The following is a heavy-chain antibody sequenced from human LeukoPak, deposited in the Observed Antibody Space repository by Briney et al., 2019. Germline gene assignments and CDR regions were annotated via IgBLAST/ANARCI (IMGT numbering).Heavy chain of an antibody. V-gene: IGHV4-34*01. Sequence: SETLSLTCAVYGGSFSGYYWSWIRQPPGKGLEWIGEINHSGSTNYNPSLKSRVSISVDSSKNQFSLKVSSVTAADTAVYYCARGSDTAAGLYWGQGALVTVSS. D-gene: IGHD6-13*01. J-gene: IGHJ4*02. CDR2: INHSGST. CDR1: GGSFSGYY. CDR3: ARGSDTAAGLY.